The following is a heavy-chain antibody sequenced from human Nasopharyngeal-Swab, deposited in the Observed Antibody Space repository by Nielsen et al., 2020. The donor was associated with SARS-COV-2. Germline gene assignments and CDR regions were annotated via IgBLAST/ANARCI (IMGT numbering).Heavy chain of an antibody. J-gene: IGHJ6*02. CDR2: IYPGDSDT. D-gene: IGHD6-6*01. CDR3: ARRGRYSNSSLYGMDV. V-gene: IGHV5-51*01. CDR1: RYSFTSYW. Sequence: GESLKISCKGSRYSFTSYWIGWVRQMPGKGLEWMGIIYPGDSDTRYSPSFQGQVTISADKSISTAYLQWSSLKASDTAMYYCARRGRYSNSSLYGMDVWGQGTTVTVSS.